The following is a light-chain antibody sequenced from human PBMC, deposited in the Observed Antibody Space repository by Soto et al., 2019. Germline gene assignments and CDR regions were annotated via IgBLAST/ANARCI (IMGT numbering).Light chain of an antibody. CDR2: GAS. CDR3: QQFSSYPLT. J-gene: IGKJ4*01. V-gene: IGKV3-15*01. CDR1: QSVSNN. Sequence: EIVMTQSPATLSVSPGEKASLSCRASQSVSNNLAWFQQKPGQVPRLLIYGASNRATGVSARFSGGGSGTDFTLTISILEPEDFAVYYCQQFSSYPLTFGGGTKVDIK.